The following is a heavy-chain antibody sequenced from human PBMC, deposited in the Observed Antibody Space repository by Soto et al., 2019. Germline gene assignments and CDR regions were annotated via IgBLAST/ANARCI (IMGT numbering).Heavy chain of an antibody. CDR1: GGTFSIAA. J-gene: IGHJ6*02. V-gene: IGHV1-69*12. Sequence: QVDLEQSGAEVKKPGSSVKVSCKASGGTFSIAAISWVRQAPGQGLEWMGGIMPIFRTPDYAQKFQGRVTITADESTSTAYMELSGLRSDDTAVYYCARDKGRLQLGGNYYYILDVWGQGTTVTVSS. CDR3: ARDKGRLQLGGNYYYILDV. D-gene: IGHD1-1*01. CDR2: IMPIFRTP.